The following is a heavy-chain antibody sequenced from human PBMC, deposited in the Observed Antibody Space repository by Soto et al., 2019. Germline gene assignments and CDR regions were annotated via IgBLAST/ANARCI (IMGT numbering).Heavy chain of an antibody. V-gene: IGHV3-23*01. J-gene: IGHJ3*02. CDR3: AKDGRWARATVTILPNDAFDI. CDR1: GFTFSSYG. Sequence: GGSRRLSWAASGFTFSSYGMSWVRQAPGKGLEWVSAISGSGGSTYYADSVKGRFTISRDNSKNTLYLQMNSLRAEDTAVYYCAKDGRWARATVTILPNDAFDIWGQGTMVTVSS. D-gene: IGHD3-3*01. CDR2: ISGSGGST.